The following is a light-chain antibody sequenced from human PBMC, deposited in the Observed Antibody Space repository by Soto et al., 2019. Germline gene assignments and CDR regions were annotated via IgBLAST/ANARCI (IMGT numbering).Light chain of an antibody. V-gene: IGKV3-20*01. J-gene: IGKJ4*01. CDR3: QQYGSSPRT. Sequence: EIVLAQSPGTLSLSPGQRATLSCRASQSVSRDYVAWYQHKPGQAPRLLIYAASSRPSGIPDRFGGSGSGTDFTLTISRLEPEDFALYYCQQYGSSPRTFGGGTRVEFK. CDR1: QSVSRDY. CDR2: AAS.